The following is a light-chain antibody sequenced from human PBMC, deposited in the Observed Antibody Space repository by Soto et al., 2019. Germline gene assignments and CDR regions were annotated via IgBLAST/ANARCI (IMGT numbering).Light chain of an antibody. CDR2: EGN. CDR3: CSYAGRDTFAV. Sequence: QSALTQPASVSGSPGQSITISCTGTRSDVGSYNLVSWYQQHPGKAPKVIISEGNKRPSGVSNRFSASKSGITASLTISGLQAEDEADYYCCSYAGRDTFAVFGGGTKLTVL. V-gene: IGLV2-23*03. J-gene: IGLJ2*01. CDR1: RSDVGSYNL.